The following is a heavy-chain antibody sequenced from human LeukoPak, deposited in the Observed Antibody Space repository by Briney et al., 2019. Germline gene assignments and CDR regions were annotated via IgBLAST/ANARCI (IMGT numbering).Heavy chain of an antibody. CDR1: GFTFSSYA. D-gene: IGHD2-2*01. J-gene: IGHJ6*03. Sequence: GGSLRLSCAASGFTFSSYAMHWVRQAPGKGLEYVSAISSNGGSTYYANSVKGRFTISRDNSKNTLYLQMGSLRAEDMAVYYCARDLIVVVPAALLNYYYYYMDVWGKGTTVTISS. CDR3: ARDLIVVVPAALLNYYYYYMDV. V-gene: IGHV3-64*01. CDR2: ISSNGGST.